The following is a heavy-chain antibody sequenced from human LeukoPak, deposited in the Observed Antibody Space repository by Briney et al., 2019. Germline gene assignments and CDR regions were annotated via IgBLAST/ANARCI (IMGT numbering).Heavy chain of an antibody. CDR3: ARTGNPPLDAFDI. V-gene: IGHV1-18*01. Sequence: ASVKVSCKASGYTFTSYGITWVRQAPGQGLEWMGWISAYSGNTHYAQKLQGRVTMTTDTSTSTAYMELSSLRSEDTAVYYCARTGNPPLDAFDIWGQGTMVTVSS. CDR1: GYTFTSYG. J-gene: IGHJ3*02. CDR2: ISAYSGNT. D-gene: IGHD1-14*01.